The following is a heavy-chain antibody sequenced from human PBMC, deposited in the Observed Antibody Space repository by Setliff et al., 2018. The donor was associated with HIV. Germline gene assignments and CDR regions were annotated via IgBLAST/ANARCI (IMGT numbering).Heavy chain of an antibody. V-gene: IGHV1-69*10. D-gene: IGHD2-21*01. CDR2: VTPILHTT. CDR3: ARDHQTMLWLGY. Sequence: GASVKVSCKSSGDTFSTYVFTWVRQAPGQGLEWMGGVTPILHTTNYAQKFQGRVTITADISTRTVYMELSSLTSEDTAIYYCARDHQTMLWLGYWGQGTLVTVSS. CDR1: GDTFSTYV. J-gene: IGHJ4*02.